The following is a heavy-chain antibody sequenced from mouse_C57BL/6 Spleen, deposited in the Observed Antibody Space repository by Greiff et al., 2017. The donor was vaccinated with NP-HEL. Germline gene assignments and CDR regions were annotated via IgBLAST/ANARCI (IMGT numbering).Heavy chain of an antibody. D-gene: IGHD2-3*01. Sequence: QVHVKQSGAELVRPGASVKLSCKASGYTFTDYYINWVKQRPGQGLEWIARIYPGSGNTYYNEKFKGKATLTAEKSSSTAYMQLSSLTSEDSAVYFCARVTTYFDYWGQGTTLTVSS. CDR3: ARVTTYFDY. CDR1: GYTFTDYY. CDR2: IYPGSGNT. V-gene: IGHV1-76*01. J-gene: IGHJ2*01.